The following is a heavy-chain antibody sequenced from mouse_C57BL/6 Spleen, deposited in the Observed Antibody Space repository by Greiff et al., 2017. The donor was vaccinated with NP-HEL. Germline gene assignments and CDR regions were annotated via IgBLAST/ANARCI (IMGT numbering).Heavy chain of an antibody. V-gene: IGHV1-19*01. CDR1: GYTFTDYY. CDR2: INPYNGGT. CDR3: AREDYGSLRMDY. D-gene: IGHD1-1*01. Sequence: EVQLQQSGPVLVKPGASVKMSCKASGYTFTDYYMNWVKQSHGKSLEWIGVINPYNGGTSYNQKFKGKATLTVDKSSSTAYMELNSLTSEDSAVYYCAREDYGSLRMDYWGQGTSVTVSS. J-gene: IGHJ4*01.